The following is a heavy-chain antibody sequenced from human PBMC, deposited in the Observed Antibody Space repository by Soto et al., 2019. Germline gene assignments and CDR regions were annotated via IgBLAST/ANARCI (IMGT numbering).Heavy chain of an antibody. CDR3: ARGRGYCTNGVCYTRGRNWFDP. Sequence: GESLKISCKGSGYSFTSYWIGWVRQMPGKGLEWMGIIYPGDSDTRYSPSFQGQVTISADKSISTAYLQWSSLKAPDTAMYYCARGRGYCTNGVCYTRGRNWFDPRGQGTRVPVSP. J-gene: IGHJ5*02. CDR1: GYSFTSYW. V-gene: IGHV5-51*01. CDR2: IYPGDSDT. D-gene: IGHD2-8*01.